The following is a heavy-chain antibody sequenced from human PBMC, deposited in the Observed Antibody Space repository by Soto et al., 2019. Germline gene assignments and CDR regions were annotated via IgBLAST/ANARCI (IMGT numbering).Heavy chain of an antibody. J-gene: IGHJ4*02. CDR1: GFSFADYA. CDR3: TRSATVTTGYYFDS. Sequence: PGGSLRLSCTTSGFSFADYAMNWVRQAPGKGLEWVGFVRGTAYGGTPQYAASAKGRFTISADASKNIAYLQMNSLRTEDTAVYFCTRSATVTTGYYFDSWGQGTLVTVSS. CDR2: VRGTAYGGTP. D-gene: IGHD6-13*01. V-gene: IGHV3-49*04.